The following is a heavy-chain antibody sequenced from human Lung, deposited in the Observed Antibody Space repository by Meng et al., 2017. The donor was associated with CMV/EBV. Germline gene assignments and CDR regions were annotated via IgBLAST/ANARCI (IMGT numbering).Heavy chain of an antibody. D-gene: IGHD2-2*01. V-gene: IGHV4-31*03. CDR1: GGSISNGGYY. Sequence: LRLSCTVSGGSISNGGYYWSWIRQHTGKGLEWIGYIYYSGSTYYNPSLKSRVTISVDTSKNQFSLKLSSVTAADTAVYYCARDRCSSTSCYFGSPYYGMDGWGQGTTVTGLL. J-gene: IGHJ6*02. CDR2: IYYSGST. CDR3: ARDRCSSTSCYFGSPYYGMDG.